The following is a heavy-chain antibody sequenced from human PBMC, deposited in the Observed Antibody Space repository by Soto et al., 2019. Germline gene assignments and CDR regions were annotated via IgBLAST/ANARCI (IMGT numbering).Heavy chain of an antibody. V-gene: IGHV6-1*01. CDR2: TYYRSKWYN. CDR3: ARGQQLVRPVAFDI. Sequence: SQTLSLTCAISGDSVSSNSAAWNWIRQSPSRGLEWLGRTYYRSKWYNDYAVSVKSRITINPDTSKNQFSLQLNSVTPEDMAVYYCARGQQLVRPVAFDIWGQGTMVTVSS. CDR1: GDSVSSNSAA. J-gene: IGHJ3*02. D-gene: IGHD6-13*01.